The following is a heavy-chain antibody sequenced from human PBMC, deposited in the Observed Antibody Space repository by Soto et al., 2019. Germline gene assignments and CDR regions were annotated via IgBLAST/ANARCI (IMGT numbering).Heavy chain of an antibody. V-gene: IGHV3-48*01. J-gene: IGHJ4*02. D-gene: IGHD3-22*01. CDR2: INSGSTSV. Sequence: VQLVESGGGLVQPGGSLRLSCVASGFIFNSYSMNWVRQAPGKGLEWISYINSGSTSVFYADSVKGRFTISRDNAKNSLYLQMNSLRAEETAVYYCGSSASPDAYWGQGTLVTVSS. CDR3: GSSASPDAY. CDR1: GFIFNSYS.